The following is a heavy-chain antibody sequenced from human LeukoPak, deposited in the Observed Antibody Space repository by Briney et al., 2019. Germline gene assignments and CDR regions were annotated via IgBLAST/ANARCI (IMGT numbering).Heavy chain of an antibody. J-gene: IGHJ3*02. CDR2: ISSSGSTI. CDR3: ARVWWRIAAEDGAFDI. CDR1: GFTFSSYE. V-gene: IGHV3-48*03. D-gene: IGHD6-13*01. Sequence: PGGSLRLSCAASGFTFSSYEMNWVRQAPGKGLEWVSYISSSGSTIYYADSVKGRFTISRDNAKNSLYLQMNSLRAEDTAVYYCARVWWRIAAEDGAFDIWGQGTMVTVSS.